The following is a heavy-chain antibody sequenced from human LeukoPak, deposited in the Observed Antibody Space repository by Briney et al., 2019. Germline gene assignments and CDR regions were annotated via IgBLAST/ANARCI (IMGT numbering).Heavy chain of an antibody. J-gene: IGHJ2*01. CDR2: IIPIFGTA. Sequence: SVKVSCKASGGTFSSYAISWVRQAPGQGLEWMGGIIPIFGTANYAQKFQGRVTITADESTSTAYMELSSLRSEGTAVYYCASTAYYYDSSGYPKYWYFDLWGRGTLVTVSS. CDR3: ASTAYYYDSSGYPKYWYFDL. V-gene: IGHV1-69*13. D-gene: IGHD3-22*01. CDR1: GGTFSSYA.